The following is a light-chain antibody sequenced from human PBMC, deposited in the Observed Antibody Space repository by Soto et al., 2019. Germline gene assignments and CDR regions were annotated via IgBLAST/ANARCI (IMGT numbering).Light chain of an antibody. J-gene: IGLJ3*02. Sequence: QSVLTQPPSVSAAPGQKVAISCSGSSSNIGNRYVSWYQQLPGTAPKLLIYDNNKRPSGIPDRFSGSKSGTSATLDITGPQTRDEADYYCGTWDNSLSAGVFGGGTKLTVL. CDR1: SSNIGNRY. CDR3: GTWDNSLSAGV. V-gene: IGLV1-51*01. CDR2: DNN.